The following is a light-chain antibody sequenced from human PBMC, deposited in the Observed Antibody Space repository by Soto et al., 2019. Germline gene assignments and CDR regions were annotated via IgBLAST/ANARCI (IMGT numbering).Light chain of an antibody. CDR1: QSVGSD. J-gene: IGKJ1*01. CDR3: QEYNNWPAWT. Sequence: EIVVTQSPATQSVSPGERATLSCRVSQSVGSDLAWYQQRPGQAPRLLIYGPSTRAAGLPARFSGSGSGTGFTLTISSLQSEDFAVYYCQEYNNWPAWTVGQGTKV. CDR2: GPS. V-gene: IGKV3-15*01.